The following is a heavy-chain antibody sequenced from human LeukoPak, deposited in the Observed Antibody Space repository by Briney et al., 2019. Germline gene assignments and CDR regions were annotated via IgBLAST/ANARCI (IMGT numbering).Heavy chain of an antibody. J-gene: IGHJ6*02. V-gene: IGHV1-46*01. Sequence: ASVKVSCKASGYTFTSYYMHWVRQAPGQGLEWMGIINPSGGSTSYAQKFQGRVTMTRDTSTSTVYMELSSLRSEDTAVYYCARDLRAGYYDFWSGYRPPNTYYYGMDVWGQGTTVTVSS. CDR3: ARDLRAGYYDFWSGYRPPNTYYYGMDV. CDR1: GYTFTSYY. D-gene: IGHD3-3*01. CDR2: INPSGGST.